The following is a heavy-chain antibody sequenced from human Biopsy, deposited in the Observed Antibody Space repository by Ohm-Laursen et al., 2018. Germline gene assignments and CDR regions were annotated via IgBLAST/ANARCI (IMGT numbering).Heavy chain of an antibody. V-gene: IGHV3-30*18. Sequence: SLRLSRAATGFGFYAMHWVRQPPGKGLEWLAVTSFDGSNKFYAESVRDRFTISRDRSRDTLYLQMNRLTNEDTALYYCAKDGGQWLGGAFDIWGHGTMVIVAS. CDR1: GFGFYA. J-gene: IGHJ3*02. D-gene: IGHD6-19*01. CDR2: TSFDGSNK. CDR3: AKDGGQWLGGAFDI.